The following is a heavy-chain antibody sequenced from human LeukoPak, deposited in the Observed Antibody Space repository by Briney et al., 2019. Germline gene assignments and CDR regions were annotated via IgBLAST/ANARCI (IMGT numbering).Heavy chain of an antibody. V-gene: IGHV1-8*03. Sequence: SVKVSCKASGYTFTSYDINWVRQATGQGLEWMGWMNPNSGNTGYAQKFQGRVTITRNTSISTAYMELSSLRSEDTAVYYCARVRFWGSYRTFDYWGQGTLVTVSS. CDR3: ARVRFWGSYRTFDY. D-gene: IGHD3-16*02. CDR1: GYTFTSYD. J-gene: IGHJ4*02. CDR2: MNPNSGNT.